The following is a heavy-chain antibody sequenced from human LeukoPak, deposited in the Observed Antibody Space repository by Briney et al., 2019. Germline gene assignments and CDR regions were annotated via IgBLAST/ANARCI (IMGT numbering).Heavy chain of an antibody. CDR1: GGSISSHY. CDR2: IYYSGST. J-gene: IGHJ5*02. D-gene: IGHD3-10*01. V-gene: IGHV4-59*11. Sequence: SETLSLTCTVSGGSISSHYWGWIRQPPGKGLEWIGYIYYSGSTNYNPSLKSRVTISVDTSKNQFSLKLSSVTAADTAVYYCARVYKLLWFGELLFDPWGQGTLVTVSS. CDR3: ARVYKLLWFGELLFDP.